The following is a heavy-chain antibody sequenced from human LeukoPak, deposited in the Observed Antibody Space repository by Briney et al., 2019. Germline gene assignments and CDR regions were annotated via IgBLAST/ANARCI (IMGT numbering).Heavy chain of an antibody. CDR3: TRLQSSTSLYYYYGMDV. V-gene: IGHV3-73*01. CDR1: GFTFSSYS. J-gene: IGHJ6*02. CDR2: IRSKANSYAT. Sequence: GGSLRLSCAASGFTFSSYSMNWVRQASGKGLEWVGRIRSKANSYATAYAASVKGRFTISRDDSKNTAYLQMNSLKTEDTAVYYCTRLQSSTSLYYYYGMDVWGQGTTVTVSS. D-gene: IGHD2-2*01.